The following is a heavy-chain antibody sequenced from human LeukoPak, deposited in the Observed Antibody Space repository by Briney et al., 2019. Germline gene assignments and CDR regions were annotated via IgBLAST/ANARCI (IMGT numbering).Heavy chain of an antibody. D-gene: IGHD1-14*01. CDR3: ARLNKPGWFDP. V-gene: IGHV4-38-2*02. Sequence: PSETLSLTCTVSGYSISSGYYWGWIRQPPGQGLEWIGSIYHSGSTYYNPSLKSRVTISVDTSKNQFSLKLTSVTAADTAVYYCARLNKPGWFDPWGQGTLVTVSS. J-gene: IGHJ5*02. CDR2: IYHSGST. CDR1: GYSISSGYY.